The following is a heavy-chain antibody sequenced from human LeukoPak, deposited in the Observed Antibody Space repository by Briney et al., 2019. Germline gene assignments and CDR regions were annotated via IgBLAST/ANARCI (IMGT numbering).Heavy chain of an antibody. D-gene: IGHD4/OR15-4a*01. CDR1: GYTFSGFY. CDR3: AREAQDYDAFDY. J-gene: IGHJ4*02. V-gene: IGHV1-2*07. Sequence: ASVNVSFEASGYTFSGFYIHWVRQAPGQGLEWMGWINPDTGGTYYAHKFQGRVTMARDTSISTASMELNRLLSDDTAVYYCAREAQDYDAFDYWGQGPVDTVSS. CDR2: INPDTGGT.